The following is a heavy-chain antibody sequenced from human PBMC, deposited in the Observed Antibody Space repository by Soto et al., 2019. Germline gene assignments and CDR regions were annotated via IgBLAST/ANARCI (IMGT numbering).Heavy chain of an antibody. CDR3: ARDSAIFGVVAAYYYYYMDV. CDR1: SFTFSSYG. Sequence: VRALRLSCSSSSFTFSSYGMHLVRHYPFKVLELVAVIWYDGSNKYYADSVKGRFTISRDNSKNTLYLQTNSLRAEDTAVYYCARDSAIFGVVAAYYYYYMDVWGKGTTVTVSS. V-gene: IGHV3-33*08. CDR2: IWYDGSNK. J-gene: IGHJ6*03. D-gene: IGHD3-3*01.